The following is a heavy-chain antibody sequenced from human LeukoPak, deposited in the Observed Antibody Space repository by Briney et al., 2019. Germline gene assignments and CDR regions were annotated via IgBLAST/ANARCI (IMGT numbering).Heavy chain of an antibody. CDR3: ARQVGCSSTSCYKVYYYGVGV. CDR2: ISSSGSTI. D-gene: IGHD2-2*02. Sequence: GGSLRLSCAASGFTFSDYYMSWIRQAPGKGLEWVSYISSSGSTIYYADSVKGRFTISRDNAKNSLYLQMNSLRAEDTAVYYCARQVGCSSTSCYKVYYYGVGVWGQGTTVTVSS. V-gene: IGHV3-11*01. CDR1: GFTFSDYY. J-gene: IGHJ6*02.